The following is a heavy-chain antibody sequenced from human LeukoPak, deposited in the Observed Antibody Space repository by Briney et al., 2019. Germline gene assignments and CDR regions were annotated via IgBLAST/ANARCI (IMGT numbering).Heavy chain of an antibody. CDR3: ARDLPQDDLVSGGPFDY. V-gene: IGHV3-21*01. Sequence: GGSLRLSCAASGFTFSNYNMNWVRQAPGKGLEWVSSISSSSSYIYYADSVKGRFTISRDNSKNTLYLQMNSLRAEDTAVYYCARDLPQDDLVSGGPFDYWGQGTLVTVSS. D-gene: IGHD3-3*01. CDR1: GFTFSNYN. J-gene: IGHJ4*02. CDR2: ISSSSSYI.